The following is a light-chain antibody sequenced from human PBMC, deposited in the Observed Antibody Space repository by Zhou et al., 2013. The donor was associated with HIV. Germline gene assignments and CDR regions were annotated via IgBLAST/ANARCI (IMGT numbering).Light chain of an antibody. CDR3: QQRVNWPLCS. V-gene: IGKV3D-20*02. J-gene: IGKJ2*04. Sequence: EIVLTQSPGTLSLSPGERATLSCRASQIVSNNYLAWYQQRPGQAPSLLIYDASSRATGIPDRFSGGGSGTDFTLTISRLEPEDFAVYFCQQRVNWPLCSFGQGTKL. CDR1: QIVSNNY. CDR2: DAS.